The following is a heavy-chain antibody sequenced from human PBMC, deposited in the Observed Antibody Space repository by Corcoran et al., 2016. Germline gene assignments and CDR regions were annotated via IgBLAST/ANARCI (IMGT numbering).Heavy chain of an antibody. Sequence: EVQLVESGGGLVQPGGSLRLSCAASGFTFSSYWMSWVRQAPGKGLEWVANIKQDGSEKYYVDSVKGRFTISRDNAKNSLYLQMNSLRAEDTAVYYCARVGSDSTPTAYYYGMDVWGQGTTVTVSS. V-gene: IGHV3-7*01. CDR3: ARVGSDSTPTAYYYGMDV. D-gene: IGHD3-22*01. CDR2: IKQDGSEK. CDR1: GFTFSSYW. J-gene: IGHJ6*02.